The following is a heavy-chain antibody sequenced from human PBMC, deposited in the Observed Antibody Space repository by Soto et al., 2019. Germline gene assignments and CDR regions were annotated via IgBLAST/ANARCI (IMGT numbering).Heavy chain of an antibody. Sequence: QVQVVQSGAEVKKPGSSVKVSCKASGGYYRSYTITWVRQAPGQGLEWMGRFIPILGVVNYAQKFQGKVTVTADKSTSTAYMDLRSLRSDDTAVYYCARESVGDYPLLDDGGQGTIVTVSS. J-gene: IGHJ4*01. D-gene: IGHD4-17*01. V-gene: IGHV1-69*08. CDR2: FIPILGVV. CDR1: GGYYRSYT. CDR3: ARESVGDYPLLDD.